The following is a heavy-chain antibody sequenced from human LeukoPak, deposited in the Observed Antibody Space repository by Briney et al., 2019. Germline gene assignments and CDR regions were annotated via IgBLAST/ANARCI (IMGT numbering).Heavy chain of an antibody. Sequence: SETLSLTCAVSGGSISSAGYSWGWIRQPPGKGLEWIGYIFHSGTTYYNPSLKSRVTISPDRSKNQFSLKLSSVTAADTAVYYCARGLEVNLSLDPWGQGTLVTVSS. J-gene: IGHJ5*02. CDR2: IFHSGTT. CDR3: ARGLEVNLSLDP. CDR1: GGSISSAGYS. V-gene: IGHV4-30-2*01. D-gene: IGHD2-21*01.